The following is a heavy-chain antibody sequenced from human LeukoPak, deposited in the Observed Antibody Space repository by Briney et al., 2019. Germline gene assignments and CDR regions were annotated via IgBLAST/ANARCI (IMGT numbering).Heavy chain of an antibody. Sequence: ASVKVSCKASGYTFTSYDINWVRQATGQGLEWMGWMNPNSGNTGCAQKFQGRVTMTRNTSISTAYMELSSLRSEDTAVYYCARPYVWGSYRYSGFDYWGQGTLVTVSS. J-gene: IGHJ4*02. D-gene: IGHD3-16*02. CDR1: GYTFTSYD. CDR2: MNPNSGNT. V-gene: IGHV1-8*01. CDR3: ARPYVWGSYRYSGFDY.